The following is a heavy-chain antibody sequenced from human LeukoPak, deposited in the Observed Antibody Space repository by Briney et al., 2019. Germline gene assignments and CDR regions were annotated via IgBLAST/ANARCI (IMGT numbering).Heavy chain of an antibody. CDR1: RFTFSTYA. CDR2: ISYDGTNK. J-gene: IGHJ4*02. V-gene: IGHV3-30*04. Sequence: PGGSLRLSCAASRFTFSTYAMHWVRQAPGKGLEWVAVISYDGTNKNYADSVKGRFTISRDNSKNTLYLQMNSLRAEDTAVYYCTRGPGYHDSSYLDYRGQGTLVTVSS. D-gene: IGHD3-22*01. CDR3: TRGPGYHDSSYLDY.